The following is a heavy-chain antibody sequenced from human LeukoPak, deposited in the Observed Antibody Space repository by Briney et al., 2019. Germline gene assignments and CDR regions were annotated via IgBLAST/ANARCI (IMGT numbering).Heavy chain of an antibody. CDR1: GGSISSGGYY. D-gene: IGHD6-6*01. J-gene: IGHJ4*02. V-gene: IGHV4-31*03. CDR2: VYYSGST. Sequence: PSQTLSLTCTVSGGSISSGGYYWSWIRQHPGTGLEWIGYVYYSGSTYYNPSLKSRVTISVDPSENQFSLKLSSVTAADTAVYHCARDSHGYSSSSHLGYWGQGTLVTVSS. CDR3: ARDSHGYSSSSHLGY.